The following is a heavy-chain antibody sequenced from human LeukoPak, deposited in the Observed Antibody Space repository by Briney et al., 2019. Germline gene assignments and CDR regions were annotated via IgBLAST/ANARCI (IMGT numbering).Heavy chain of an antibody. D-gene: IGHD3-3*01. V-gene: IGHV1-2*02. CDR3: ARESVLDGAIDY. J-gene: IGHJ4*02. CDR2: INPNSGGT. Sequence: ASVKVSCKASGGTFSSYAISWVRQAPGQGLEWMGWINPNSGGTNYAQKFQGRVTMTRDTSISTAYMELSRLRSDDTAVYYCARESVLDGAIDYWGQGTLVTVSS. CDR1: GGTFSSYA.